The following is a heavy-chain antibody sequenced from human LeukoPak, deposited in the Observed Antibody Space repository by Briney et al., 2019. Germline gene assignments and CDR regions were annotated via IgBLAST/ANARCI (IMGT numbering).Heavy chain of an antibody. CDR1: GGSFSGYY. V-gene: IGHV4-34*01. J-gene: IGHJ4*02. CDR3: ARLETTCRAPDY. D-gene: IGHD4-11*01. Sequence: PSETLSLTCAVYGGSFSGYYWSWIRQSPGKGLEWIGEINHSGSTNYSPPLKSRVTISVDTSKNQFSLRLNSVTAADTAVYYCARLETTCRAPDYWGQGTLVTVSS. CDR2: INHSGST.